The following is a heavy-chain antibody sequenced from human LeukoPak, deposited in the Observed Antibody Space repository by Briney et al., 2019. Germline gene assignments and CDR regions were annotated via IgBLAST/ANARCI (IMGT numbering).Heavy chain of an antibody. J-gene: IGHJ5*02. CDR1: GGSISSFY. Sequence: SETLSLTCTVSGGSISSFYWSWIRQPPGKGLEWIGYISYSGSTNYNPSLKSRVTISVDTSKNQFSLKLSSVTAADTAVYYCARGPITMVRAPGWFDPWGQGTLVTVSS. CDR2: ISYSGST. CDR3: ARGPITMVRAPGWFDP. D-gene: IGHD3-10*01. V-gene: IGHV4-59*12.